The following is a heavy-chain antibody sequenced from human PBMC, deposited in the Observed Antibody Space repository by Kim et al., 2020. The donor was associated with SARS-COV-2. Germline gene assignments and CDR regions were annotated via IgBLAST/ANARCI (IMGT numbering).Heavy chain of an antibody. D-gene: IGHD3-3*01. V-gene: IGHV4-31*01. CDR3: ARATRGIFGVVTQFDY. J-gene: IGHJ4*02. Sequence: PALVSPVTITLDTSKNQVSLKLSSVTAADTAVYYCARATRGIFGVVTQFDYWGQGTLVTVSS.